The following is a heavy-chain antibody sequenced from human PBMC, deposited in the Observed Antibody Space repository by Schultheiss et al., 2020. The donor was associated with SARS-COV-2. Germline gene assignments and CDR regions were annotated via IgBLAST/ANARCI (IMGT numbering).Heavy chain of an antibody. J-gene: IGHJ4*02. CDR1: GFTFSSYS. Sequence: GGSLRLSCAASGFTFSSYSMNWVRQAPGKGLEWVSYISSSSSYTNYADSVKGRFTISRDNAKNSLYLQMNSLRAEDTALYYCAKAFSIQTIIDYWGQGTLVTVSS. CDR3: AKAFSIQTIIDY. CDR2: ISSSSSYT. V-gene: IGHV3-21*05. D-gene: IGHD3-10*01.